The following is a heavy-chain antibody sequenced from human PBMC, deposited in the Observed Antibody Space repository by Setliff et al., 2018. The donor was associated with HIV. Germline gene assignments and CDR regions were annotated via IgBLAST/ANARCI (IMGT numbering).Heavy chain of an antibody. Sequence: PETLSLTCTVSGGSISTYSWSWIRQPPGTGLEWIGTIYLTGSSYNNPSLKSRVTLSVDTSKNQFYLKLNSVTAADTAVYYCAREEGAGPVDSWGRGTLVTVSS. J-gene: IGHJ4*02. D-gene: IGHD1-26*01. CDR1: GGSISTYS. CDR3: AREEGAGPVDS. CDR2: IYLTGSS. V-gene: IGHV4-59*12.